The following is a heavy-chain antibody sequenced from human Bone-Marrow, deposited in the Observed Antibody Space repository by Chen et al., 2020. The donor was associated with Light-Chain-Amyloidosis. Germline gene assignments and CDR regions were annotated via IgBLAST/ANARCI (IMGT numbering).Heavy chain of an antibody. Sequence: QVQLVQSGAEVKKPGSSVKVSCKASGGTFSSYAISWVRQAPGQGLEWMGRIIPILGIANYAQKFQGRVTITADKSTSTAYMELSSLRSEGTAVYYCARELYYDSSGYYFRWFDPWGQGTLVTVSS. CDR1: GGTFSSYA. CDR3: ARELYYDSSGYYFRWFDP. V-gene: IGHV1-69*04. J-gene: IGHJ5*02. D-gene: IGHD3-22*01. CDR2: IIPILGIA.